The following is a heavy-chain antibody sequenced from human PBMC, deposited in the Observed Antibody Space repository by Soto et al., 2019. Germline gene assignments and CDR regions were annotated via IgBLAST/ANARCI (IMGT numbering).Heavy chain of an antibody. CDR3: AKNVAYQLLDAFDI. CDR2: ISGSGVSR. CDR1: GFTFSSYV. J-gene: IGHJ3*02. D-gene: IGHD2-2*01. Sequence: EVQLLESGGGLIQPGGSLRLSCAASGFTFSSYVMGWVRQAPGKGLEWVSAISGSGVSRYYADSVKGRFTISRDNSNNTLSLQMNSLRAEDTALYYCAKNVAYQLLDAFDIWGQGTVVTVSS. V-gene: IGHV3-23*01.